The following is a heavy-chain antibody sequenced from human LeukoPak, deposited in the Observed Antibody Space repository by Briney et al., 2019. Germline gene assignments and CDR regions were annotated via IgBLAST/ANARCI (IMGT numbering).Heavy chain of an antibody. CDR3: AREDIAVAGTLDY. CDR1: GFTFSSYA. CDR2: ISYDGSNK. Sequence: PGGSLRLSCAASGFTFSSYAMHWVRQAPGEGLEWVAVISYDGSNKYYADSVKGRFTISRDNSKNTLYLQMNSLRAEDTAVYYCAREDIAVAGTLDYWGQGTLVTVSS. J-gene: IGHJ4*02. V-gene: IGHV3-30-3*01. D-gene: IGHD6-19*01.